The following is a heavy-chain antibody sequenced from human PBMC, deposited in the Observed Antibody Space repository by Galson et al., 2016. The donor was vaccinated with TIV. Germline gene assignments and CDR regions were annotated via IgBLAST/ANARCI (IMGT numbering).Heavy chain of an antibody. Sequence: SVKVSCKASGGPFSNFAINWVRQAPGQGLQWMGGIIPIFRTPKYSQKFQGRVTITADESTSTAYMELTSLRSEDTAVYYCTSPSGGLTDWHLNFDYWGQGTLVTVSS. CDR3: TSPSGGLTDWHLNFDY. D-gene: IGHD3-9*01. CDR1: GGPFSNFA. CDR2: IIPIFRTP. V-gene: IGHV1-69*13. J-gene: IGHJ4*02.